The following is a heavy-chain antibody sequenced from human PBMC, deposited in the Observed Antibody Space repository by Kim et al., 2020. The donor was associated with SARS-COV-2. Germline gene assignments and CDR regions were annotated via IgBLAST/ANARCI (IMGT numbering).Heavy chain of an antibody. V-gene: IGHV4-39*07. J-gene: IGHJ5*02. CDR2: IYYSGST. D-gene: IGHD3-10*01. CDR3: ARDFGGSGSYYNKLRWFDP. Sequence: SETLSLTCTVSGGSISSSSYYWGWIRQPPGKGLEWIGSIYYSGSTYYNPSLKSRVTISVDTSKNQFSLKLSSVTAADTAVYYCARDFGGSGSYYNKLRWFDPWGQGTLVTVSS. CDR1: GGSISSSSYY.